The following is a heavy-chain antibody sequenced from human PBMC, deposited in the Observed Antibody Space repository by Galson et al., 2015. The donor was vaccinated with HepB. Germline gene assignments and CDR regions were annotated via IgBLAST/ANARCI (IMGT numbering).Heavy chain of an antibody. D-gene: IGHD2-2*01. CDR3: ARGRYCSTSKCYAGKEWVDP. V-gene: IGHV3-30*03. CDR2: ISYDGSKT. J-gene: IGHJ5*02. CDR1: GFTFNQYA. Sequence: SLRLSCAASGFTFNQYAMHWVRQAPGKGLEWVAVISYDGSKTDYADSVTGRFTISRDNSKNTLYLDANSLRPEDTALYYCARGRYCSTSKCYAGKEWVDPWG.